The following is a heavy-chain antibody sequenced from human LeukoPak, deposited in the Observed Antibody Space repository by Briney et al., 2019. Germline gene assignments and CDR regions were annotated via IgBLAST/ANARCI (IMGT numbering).Heavy chain of an antibody. J-gene: IGHJ4*02. D-gene: IGHD2-15*01. CDR3: ARDRAATRVFDY. V-gene: IGHV3-33*01. CDR1: GFTFSSYD. CDR2: IWYDGGNK. Sequence: PGRSLRLSCAASGFTFSSYDMHWVRQAPGKRLEWVAVIWYDGGNKYFADSVKGRFTISRDNSKNTLYLQMNSLSTEDTAVYYCARDRAATRVFDYWGQGTLVTVSS.